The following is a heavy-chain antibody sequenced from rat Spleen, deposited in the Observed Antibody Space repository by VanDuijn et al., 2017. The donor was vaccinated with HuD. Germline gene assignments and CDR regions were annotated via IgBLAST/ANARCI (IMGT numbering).Heavy chain of an antibody. D-gene: IGHD1-6*01. CDR3: ARWKYTTDWFAY. CDR2: IWNTGGT. J-gene: IGHJ3*01. CDR1: GFSLTSYN. V-gene: IGHV2-41*01. Sequence: QVQLKESGPGLVQPSQTLSLTCTVAGFSLTSYNVHWIRQPPGKGLEWMGVIWNTGGTRYNSDLKSRLSIGKDTAKSQVFLKMNSLQTEDTAMYFCARWKYTTDWFAYWGQGTLVTVSS.